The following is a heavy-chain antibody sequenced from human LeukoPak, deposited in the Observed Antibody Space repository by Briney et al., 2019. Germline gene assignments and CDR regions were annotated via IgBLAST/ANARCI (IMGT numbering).Heavy chain of an antibody. D-gene: IGHD2-21*01. V-gene: IGHV3-64*01. J-gene: IGHJ3*01. CDR3: AKEKDTIYFDL. Sequence: PGGSLRLSCAASGFTFSSYAMHWVRQAPGKGLEYVSAISSNGGSTYYANSVKGRFTISRDNSKNTLYLQMGSLRAEDTAVYYCAKEKDTIYFDLWGQGTLVTVSA. CDR1: GFTFSSYA. CDR2: ISSNGGST.